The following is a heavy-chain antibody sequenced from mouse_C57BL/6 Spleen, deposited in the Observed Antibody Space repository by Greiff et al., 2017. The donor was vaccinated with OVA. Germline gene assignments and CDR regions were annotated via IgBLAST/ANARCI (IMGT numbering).Heavy chain of an antibody. V-gene: IGHV5-17*01. CDR2: ISSGSSTI. Sequence: EVKLVESGGGLVKPGGSLKLSCAASGFTFSDYGMHWVRQAPEKGLEWVAYISSGSSTIYYADTVKGRFTISRDNAKNTLFLQMTSLRSEDTAMYYCARRRDWDVDYWGQGTTLTVSS. CDR1: GFTFSDYG. CDR3: ARRRDWDVDY. D-gene: IGHD4-1*01. J-gene: IGHJ2*01.